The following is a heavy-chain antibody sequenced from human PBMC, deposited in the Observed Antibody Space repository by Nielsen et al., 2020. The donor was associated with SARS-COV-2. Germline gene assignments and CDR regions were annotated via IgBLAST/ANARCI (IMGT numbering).Heavy chain of an antibody. Sequence: GRSLKISCAASGFTFSSYSMNWVRQAPGKGLEWVSSISSSSSYIYYADSVKGRFTISRDNAKNSLYLQMNSLRAEDTAVYYCARDRRRRDAFDIWGQGTTVTVSS. V-gene: IGHV3-21*01. D-gene: IGHD6-25*01. J-gene: IGHJ3*02. CDR3: ARDRRRRDAFDI. CDR2: ISSSSSYI. CDR1: GFTFSSYS.